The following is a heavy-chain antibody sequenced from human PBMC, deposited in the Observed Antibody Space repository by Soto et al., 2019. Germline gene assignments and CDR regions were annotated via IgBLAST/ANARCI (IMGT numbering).Heavy chain of an antibody. CDR3: AVGYSSPLDP. CDR2: INHSGST. V-gene: IGHV4-34*01. J-gene: IGHJ5*02. D-gene: IGHD6-19*01. CDR1: GGSFSGYY. Sequence: QVQLQQWGAGLLKPSETLSLTCAVYGGSFSGYYWSWIRQPPGKGLEWIGEINHSGSTNYNPSLKXXVXIXEDTSKNQFSLKLSSVTAADTAVYYCAVGYSSPLDPWGQGTLVTVSS.